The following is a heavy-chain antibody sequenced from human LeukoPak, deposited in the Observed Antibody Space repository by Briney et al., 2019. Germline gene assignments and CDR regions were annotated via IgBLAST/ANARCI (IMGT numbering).Heavy chain of an antibody. V-gene: IGHV4-38-2*01. D-gene: IGHD5-18*01. CDR3: ARIDGYTYGYAAY. Sequence: SDTLSLTCAVSGYSISSGYYWGWIRQPPGKGLELIGDIYPSGSTYYNPSLNSRVTISVDTSKNQFSLKLTSVTAADTAVYYCARIDGYTYGYAAYWGQGTLVTVSS. CDR1: GYSISSGYY. J-gene: IGHJ4*02. CDR2: IYPSGST.